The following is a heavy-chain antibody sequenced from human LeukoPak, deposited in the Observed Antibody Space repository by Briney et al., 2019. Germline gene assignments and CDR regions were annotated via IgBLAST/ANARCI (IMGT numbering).Heavy chain of an antibody. D-gene: IGHD2-15*01. CDR3: AKDLIGWSFDY. V-gene: IGHV3-15*01. CDR2: IKSKTDGGTT. CDR1: GFTFSNAW. J-gene: IGHJ4*02. Sequence: GGSLRLSCAASGFTFSNAWMSWVRQAPGKGLEWVGRIKSKTDGGTTDYAAPVKGRFTISRDNSKNTLYLQMNRLRAEDTAVYYCAKDLIGWSFDYWGQGTLVTVSS.